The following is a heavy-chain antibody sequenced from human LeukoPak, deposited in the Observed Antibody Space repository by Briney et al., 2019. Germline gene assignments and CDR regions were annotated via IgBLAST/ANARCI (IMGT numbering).Heavy chain of an antibody. J-gene: IGHJ5*02. CDR3: AKGFTFGGVIARNWFDP. D-gene: IGHD3-16*02. V-gene: IGHV3-23*01. CDR1: GFTFSSYA. Sequence: PGGSLRLSCAASGFTFSSYAMSWVRQAPGKGLEWVSAISGSGGSTYYADSVKGRFTISRDNSKNTLYLQMNSLRAEDTAIYYCAKGFTFGGVIARNWFDPWGQGTLVTVSS. CDR2: ISGSGGST.